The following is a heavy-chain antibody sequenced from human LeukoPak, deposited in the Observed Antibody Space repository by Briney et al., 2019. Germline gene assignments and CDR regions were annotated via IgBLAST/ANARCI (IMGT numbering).Heavy chain of an antibody. CDR1: GDSITSADYY. D-gene: IGHD3/OR15-3a*01. J-gene: IGHJ4*02. CDR3: ATVTRWTYYFDY. V-gene: IGHV4-30-4*08. Sequence: PSETLSLTCTVSGDSITSADYYWSWIRQPPGKGLEWIGYIYYSGGTYYNPSLKSRLTITISADTSKNQFSLNLSSVTAADTAVYYCATVTRWTYYFDYWGQGTLVTASS. CDR2: IYYSGGT.